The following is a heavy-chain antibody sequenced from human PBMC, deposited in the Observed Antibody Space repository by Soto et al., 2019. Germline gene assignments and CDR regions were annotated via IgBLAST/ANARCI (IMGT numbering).Heavy chain of an antibody. V-gene: IGHV3-33*01. CDR1: GFTFSSYG. CDR3: ARSGGSLWFGESTKWFDP. J-gene: IGHJ5*02. D-gene: IGHD3-10*01. CDR2: IWYDGSNK. Sequence: QVQLVESGVGVVQPGRSLRIYCATSGFTFSSYGMHWVRQAPGKGLEWVAVIWYDGSNKYYADSVKGRFTISRDNSKNTLYLQMNSLRAEDTAVYYCARSGGSLWFGESTKWFDPWGQGTLVTVSS.